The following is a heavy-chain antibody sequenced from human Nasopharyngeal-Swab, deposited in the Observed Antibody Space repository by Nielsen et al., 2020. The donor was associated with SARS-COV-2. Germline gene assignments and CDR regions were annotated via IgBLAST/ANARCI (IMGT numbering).Heavy chain of an antibody. V-gene: IGHV3-23*01. D-gene: IGHD6-6*01. CDR1: GFTFSSYA. CDR3: AKDPGSSSSEGYFDY. J-gene: IGHJ4*02. CDR2: ISGSGGST. Sequence: GESLKISCAASGFTFSSYAMSWVRQAPGKGLEWVSAISGSGGSTYYADSVKGRFTISRDNSKNTLYPQMNSLRAEDTAVYYCAKDPGSSSSEGYFDYWGQGTLVTVSS.